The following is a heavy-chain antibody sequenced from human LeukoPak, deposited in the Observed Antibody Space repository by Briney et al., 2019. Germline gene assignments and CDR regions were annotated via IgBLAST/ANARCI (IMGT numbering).Heavy chain of an antibody. V-gene: IGHV5-51*01. CDR3: ARRAFDCSGGSCYSPSDY. J-gene: IGHJ4*02. Sequence: GESLKISCKGSGYSFTSYWIGWVRQMPGKGLEWMGIIYPGDSDTRYSPSFQGQVTISADKSISTAYLQWSSLKASDTAMYYCARRAFDCSGGSCYSPSDYWGQGTLVTVPS. CDR2: IYPGDSDT. D-gene: IGHD2-15*01. CDR1: GYSFTSYW.